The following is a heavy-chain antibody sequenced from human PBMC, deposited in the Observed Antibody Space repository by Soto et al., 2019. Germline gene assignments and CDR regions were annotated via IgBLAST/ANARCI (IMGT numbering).Heavy chain of an antibody. CDR1: GFTFSSYG. D-gene: IGHD2-15*01. Sequence: QVQLVESGGGVVQPGRSLRLSCAASGFTFSSYGMHWVRQAPGKGLEWVAVISYDGSNKYYADSVKGRFTISRDNSKNTLYLKMNSLRAEDTAVYYCAKEGARYCSGGSCYDYYFYGMDVWGQGTTVTVSS. CDR3: AKEGARYCSGGSCYDYYFYGMDV. J-gene: IGHJ6*02. V-gene: IGHV3-30*18. CDR2: ISYDGSNK.